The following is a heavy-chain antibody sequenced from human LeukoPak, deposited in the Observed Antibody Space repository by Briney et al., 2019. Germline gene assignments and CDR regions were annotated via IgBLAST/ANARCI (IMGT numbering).Heavy chain of an antibody. V-gene: IGHV3-30*18. Sequence: GGSLRLSCAVSGFTFSRYGIHWVRQAPGKGLEWVAVISYDGSKKYYADSVKGRFTISRDNSKNTLYLQMNSLRTEDTALYYCAKDPLSLWLDYGGNHEQYFQHWGQGTLVTVSS. D-gene: IGHD4-23*01. CDR1: GFTFSRYG. CDR2: ISYDGSKK. CDR3: AKDPLSLWLDYGGNHEQYFQH. J-gene: IGHJ1*01.